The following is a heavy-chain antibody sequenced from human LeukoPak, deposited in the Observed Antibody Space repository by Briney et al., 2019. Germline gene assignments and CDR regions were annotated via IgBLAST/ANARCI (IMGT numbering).Heavy chain of an antibody. Sequence: GGSLRLSCSASGFTFSTYSINWVRQAPGKGLEWVSYISSSGSTKYYADSVKGRFTISRDNAKNSLYLQMNSLRAEDTAVYYCARGERSSWYQYFDYWGQGTLVTVSS. D-gene: IGHD6-13*01. J-gene: IGHJ4*02. CDR1: GFTFSTYS. V-gene: IGHV3-48*04. CDR3: ARGERSSWYQYFDY. CDR2: ISSSGSTK.